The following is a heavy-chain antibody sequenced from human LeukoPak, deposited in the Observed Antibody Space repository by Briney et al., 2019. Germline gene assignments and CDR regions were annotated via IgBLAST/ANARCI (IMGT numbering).Heavy chain of an antibody. D-gene: IGHD3-10*01. V-gene: IGHV3-74*01. CDR2: INSDGSTT. J-gene: IGHJ4*02. CDR1: GFTFSSYW. Sequence: GGSLRLSCAASGFTFSSYWMHWVRQAPGKGLVWVSRINSDGSTTNYADSVKGRFTISRDNAKNTLCLQMNSLRAEDTAVYYCSSQIWLGELFAHYWGQGTLVTVSS. CDR3: SSQIWLGELFAHY.